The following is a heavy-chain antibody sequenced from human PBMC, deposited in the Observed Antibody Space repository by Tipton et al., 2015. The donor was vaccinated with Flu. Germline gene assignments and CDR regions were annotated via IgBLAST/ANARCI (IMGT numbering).Heavy chain of an antibody. D-gene: IGHD2-2*01. J-gene: IGHJ6*02. Sequence: QLMQSGAEVKKPGASVKVSCKASGGTFSSYAISWVRQAPGQGLEWMGGIIPIFGTANYAQKFQGRVTITADESTSTAYMELSSLSSEDTAVYYCARDPYCSSTSCYGYYYGMDVWGQGTTVTVSS. V-gene: IGHV1-69*13. CDR3: ARDPYCSSTSCYGYYYGMDV. CDR1: GGTFSSYA. CDR2: IIPIFGTA.